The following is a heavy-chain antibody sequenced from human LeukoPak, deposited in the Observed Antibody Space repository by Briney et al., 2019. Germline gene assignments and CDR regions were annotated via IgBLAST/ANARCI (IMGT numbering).Heavy chain of an antibody. CDR2: ISGIGGTT. CDR1: GFTFTSYA. J-gene: IGHJ4*02. CDR3: AKGGILHYDSSGYQIDY. Sequence: GGSLRLSCAASGFTFTSYAVTWVCQAPGKGREWGSAISGIGGTTYYAASVKGRFTISTDNSKNTLYLQLNSLRAEDTAVYYCAKGGILHYDSSGYQIDYWGQGTLVTVSS. D-gene: IGHD3-22*01. V-gene: IGHV3-23*01.